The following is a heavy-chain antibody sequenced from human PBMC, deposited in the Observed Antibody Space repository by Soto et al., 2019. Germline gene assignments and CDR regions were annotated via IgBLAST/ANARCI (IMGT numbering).Heavy chain of an antibody. CDR1: GGSISGSY. J-gene: IGHJ4*02. CDR2: VYYTGST. Sequence: SETLSLTCSVSGGSISGSYWGWIRQSPGKGLEWLGYVYYTGSTNYSPSLRSQVSISVDTSKNEFSLRLSSVTAADTAVYFCARSVAVPGAHIDYWGQGTQVTASS. CDR3: ARSVAVPGAHIDY. D-gene: IGHD6-19*01. V-gene: IGHV4-59*01.